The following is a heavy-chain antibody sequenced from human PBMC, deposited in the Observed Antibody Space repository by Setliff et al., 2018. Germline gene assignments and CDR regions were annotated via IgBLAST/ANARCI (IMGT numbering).Heavy chain of an antibody. V-gene: IGHV4-39*07. J-gene: IGHJ4*02. D-gene: IGHD3-3*01. CDR1: GGSISSSSYY. CDR2: IYYSGST. Sequence: PSETLSLTCTVSGGSISSSSYYWGWIRQPPGKGLEWIGSIYYSGSTHYNPSLKSRVTISVDTSKNQFSLKLSSVTAADTAVYYCAREERYYNFWSGYFDYWGQGTLVTVSS. CDR3: AREERYYNFWSGYFDY.